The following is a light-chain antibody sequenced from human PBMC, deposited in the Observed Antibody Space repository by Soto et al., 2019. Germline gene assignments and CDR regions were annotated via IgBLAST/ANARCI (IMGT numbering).Light chain of an antibody. CDR2: WAS. J-gene: IGKJ1*01. V-gene: IGKV4-1*01. Sequence: DIVMTQFPDSLTVSLGERATINCKSSQSVLYTSNNRSYLAWYQQKPGQPPKLLFYWASSRESGVPDRFSGIVSGKDFTLTISSLQAEDVEVYYCQQYWSPPRAFGQVTKVEI. CDR3: QQYWSPPRA. CDR1: QSVLYTSNNRSY.